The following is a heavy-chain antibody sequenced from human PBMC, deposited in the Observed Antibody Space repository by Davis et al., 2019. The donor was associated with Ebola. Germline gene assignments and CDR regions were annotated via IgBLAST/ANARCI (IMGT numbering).Heavy chain of an antibody. J-gene: IGHJ4*02. Sequence: MPSETLSLTCTVPGASIRSLYWSWIRQPPGKGLEWIGYIYYSGSTNYNPSLKSRVTISVDTSKNQFSLKLSSVTAADTAVYYCARGSHCSGGSCYHYWGQGTLVTVSS. D-gene: IGHD2-15*01. CDR2: IYYSGST. CDR1: GASIRSLY. CDR3: ARGSHCSGGSCYHY. V-gene: IGHV4-59*11.